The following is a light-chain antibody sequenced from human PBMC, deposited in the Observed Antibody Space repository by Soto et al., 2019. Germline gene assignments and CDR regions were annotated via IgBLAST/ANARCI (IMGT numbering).Light chain of an antibody. V-gene: IGLV2-14*03. Sequence: QSALTQPTSRSGAPGQSSIISCTGTYSDVGGNNYVSWYQHHPGKAPKLMICDVSDRPSGVSNRFSGSKSGNTASLTISGLQAEDEADYYCSSYINSSTPWVFGTGTKVTVL. CDR2: DVS. CDR3: SSYINSSTPWV. CDR1: YSDVGGNNY. J-gene: IGLJ1*01.